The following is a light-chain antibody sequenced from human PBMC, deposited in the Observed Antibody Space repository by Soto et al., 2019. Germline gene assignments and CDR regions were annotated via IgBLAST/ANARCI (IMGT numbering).Light chain of an antibody. Sequence: QSVLTQPPSVSEAPGQRVSISSTGSSSNIGAAYEAHWYQQVPGTAPKLLIYENNNRPSGVPDRFSGSKSGTSASLAITGLQAEDEAEYYCQSYDSSLSGYVFGTGTKVTVL. J-gene: IGLJ1*01. CDR1: SSNIGAAYE. CDR3: QSYDSSLSGYV. V-gene: IGLV1-40*01. CDR2: ENN.